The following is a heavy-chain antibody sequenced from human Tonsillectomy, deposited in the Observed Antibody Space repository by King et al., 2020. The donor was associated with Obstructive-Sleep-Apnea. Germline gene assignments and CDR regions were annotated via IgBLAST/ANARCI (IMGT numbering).Heavy chain of an antibody. V-gene: IGHV4-39*07. CDR3: ARDYYDILTGYGAEYYFEY. D-gene: IGHD3-9*01. Sequence: LQLQESGPGLVKPSETLSLTCTVSGGSINRNSYYWAWIRQPPGKGLEWIGNIYYSGSTYHNPSLKSRVTISVDTSRNQFSLRLSSVTAADTAVYYCARDYYDILTGYGAEYYFEYWGQGTLVTVSS. J-gene: IGHJ4*02. CDR1: GGSINRNSYY. CDR2: IYYSGST.